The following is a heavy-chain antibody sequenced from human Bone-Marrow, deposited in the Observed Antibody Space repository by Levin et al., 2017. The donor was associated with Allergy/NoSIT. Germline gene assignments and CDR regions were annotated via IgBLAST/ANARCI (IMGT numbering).Heavy chain of an antibody. CDR3: VSEFCNGGNCYTYYFGR. CDR2: INTDGSNT. J-gene: IGHJ5*02. V-gene: IGHV3-74*01. D-gene: IGHD2-15*01. Sequence: GESLKISCAASGFIFKTFWMHWVRQVPRKGLEWVAHINTDGSNTNYADSVRGRFTISRDDAKNTLYLQMNSLRDEDTAVYFCVSEFCNGGNCYTYYFGRWGQGTLVTVSS. CDR1: GFIFKTFW.